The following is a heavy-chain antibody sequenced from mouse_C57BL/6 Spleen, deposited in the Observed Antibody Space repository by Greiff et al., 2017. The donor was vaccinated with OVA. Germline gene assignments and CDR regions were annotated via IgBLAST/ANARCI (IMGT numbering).Heavy chain of an antibody. CDR2: IDPSDSYT. CDR3: ARSFTTVVAIDY. D-gene: IGHD1-1*01. Sequence: QVQLQQPGAELVKPGASVKLSCKASGYTFTSYWMQWVKQRPGQGLEWIGEIDPSDSYTNYNQKFKGKATLTVDTSSSTAYMQLSSLTSEDSAVYYCARSFTTVVAIDYWGQGTTLTVSS. CDR1: GYTFTSYW. V-gene: IGHV1-50*01. J-gene: IGHJ2*01.